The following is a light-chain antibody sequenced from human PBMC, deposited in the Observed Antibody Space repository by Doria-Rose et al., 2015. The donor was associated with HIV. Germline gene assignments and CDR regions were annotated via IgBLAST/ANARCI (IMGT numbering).Light chain of an antibody. CDR3: HQYGTSWT. V-gene: IGKV3-20*01. CDR2: DGS. Sequence: TQSPGTLSLSPGERATLSCRASQSFSSTYLAWYQQKPGQAPSPLIYDGSTRATGIPDRFSASGSGIDFTLTINRLEPEDFALYYCHQYGTSWTFGQGTKVEI. J-gene: IGKJ1*01. CDR1: QSFSSTY.